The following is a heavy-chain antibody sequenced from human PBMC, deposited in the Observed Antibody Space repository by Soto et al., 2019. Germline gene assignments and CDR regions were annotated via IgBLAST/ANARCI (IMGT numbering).Heavy chain of an antibody. Sequence: PSETLSLTCTVSGGSISSYYWSWIRQPPGKGLEWIGYIYYSGSTNYNPSLKSRVTISVDTSKNQLSLKLSSVTAADTAVYYCASGLVGATHFDYWGQGTLVTVSS. V-gene: IGHV4-59*01. CDR1: GGSISSYY. J-gene: IGHJ4*02. CDR3: ASGLVGATHFDY. CDR2: IYYSGST. D-gene: IGHD1-26*01.